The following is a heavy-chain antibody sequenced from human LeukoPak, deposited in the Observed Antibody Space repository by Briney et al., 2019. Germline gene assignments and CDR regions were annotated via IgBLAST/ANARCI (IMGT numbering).Heavy chain of an antibody. CDR2: IYTSGST. Sequence: PSQTLSLTCTVSGGSISSGSYYWSWIRQPAGKGLEWIGRIYTSGSTNYNPSLKSRVTISVDTSKNQFSLKLSSVTAADTAVYYCARGKDYGDYERYFDLWGRGTLVTVSS. D-gene: IGHD4-17*01. CDR1: GGSISSGSYY. CDR3: ARGKDYGDYERYFDL. V-gene: IGHV4-61*02. J-gene: IGHJ2*01.